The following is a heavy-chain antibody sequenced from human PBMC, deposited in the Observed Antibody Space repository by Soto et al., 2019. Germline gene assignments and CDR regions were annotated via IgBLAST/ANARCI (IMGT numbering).Heavy chain of an antibody. Sequence: EVHLVESGGGFIYPGGSLRLSCAASGLTISNAWMNWVRQAPGKGLEWVGRIKTNTEGGTTDYAAAVKGRFTVSTDDSKNTLYLQMNSLKTEDTAVYYCTTGSVEGVWGQGTTVTVSS. D-gene: IGHD2-15*01. V-gene: IGHV3-15*07. J-gene: IGHJ6*02. CDR2: IKTNTEGGTT. CDR3: TTGSVEGV. CDR1: GLTISNAW.